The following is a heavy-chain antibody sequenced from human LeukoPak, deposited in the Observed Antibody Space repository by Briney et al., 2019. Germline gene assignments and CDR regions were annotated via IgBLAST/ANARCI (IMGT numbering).Heavy chain of an antibody. CDR2: IYYSGST. V-gene: IGHV4-61*08. D-gene: IGHD3-9*01. Sequence: SQTLSLTCTVSGGSISSGDYYWSWIRQPPGKGLEWIGYIYYSGSTNYNPSLKSRVTISVDTSKNQFSLKLSSVTAADTAVYYCARGLRYFDWLTVRYFDLWGRGTLVTVSS. J-gene: IGHJ2*01. CDR3: ARGLRYFDWLTVRYFDL. CDR1: GGSISSGDYY.